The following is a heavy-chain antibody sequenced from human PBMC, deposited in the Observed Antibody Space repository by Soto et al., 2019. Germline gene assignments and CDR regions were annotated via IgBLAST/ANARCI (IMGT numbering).Heavy chain of an antibody. CDR1: GFTFSSYA. CDR2: ISGSGGGT. J-gene: IGHJ4*02. Sequence: QPGGSLRLSCGASGFTFSSYAMIWVGRAPGKGLEWVSAISGSGGGTYYADSVKGRFTISRDNSKNTLYLQMNSLRAEDTAVYYCAKDPWVVPAGYIHYWGQGTLVTVSS. D-gene: IGHD2-2*01. V-gene: IGHV3-23*01. CDR3: AKDPWVVPAGYIHY.